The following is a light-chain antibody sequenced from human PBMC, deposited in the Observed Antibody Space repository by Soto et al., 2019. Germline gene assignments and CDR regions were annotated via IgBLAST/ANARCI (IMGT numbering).Light chain of an antibody. CDR3: QQYNSNPWP. CDR1: QSISSW. J-gene: IGKJ1*01. CDR2: DAS. V-gene: IGKV1-5*01. Sequence: DIQMTQSPSTLSASVGDRVTITCRASQSISSWLAWYQQKPGKAPKLLVYDASSLESGVPSRFSGSGSGTEFTLTISSLQPDIFATYYCQQYNSNPWPFGQETKVDI.